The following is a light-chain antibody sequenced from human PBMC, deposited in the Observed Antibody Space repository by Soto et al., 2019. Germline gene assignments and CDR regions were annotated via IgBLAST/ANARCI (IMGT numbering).Light chain of an antibody. Sequence: QSVLTQPRSVSGSPGQSVTISCTGSSSDVGRYDYVSWYRQDPGKAPKVIIYEVFERPSGVPDRFSGSKSGNTASLTISGLQAEDEADYYCCSHAGSHTWVFGGGTQLTVL. V-gene: IGLV2-11*01. CDR3: CSHAGSHTWV. J-gene: IGLJ3*02. CDR1: SSDVGRYDY. CDR2: EVF.